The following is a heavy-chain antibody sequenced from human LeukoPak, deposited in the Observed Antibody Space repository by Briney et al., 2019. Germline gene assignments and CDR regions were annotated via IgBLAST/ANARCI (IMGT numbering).Heavy chain of an antibody. D-gene: IGHD3-22*01. V-gene: IGHV1-24*01. CDR3: TTDYYYDSSGSYYTIDY. J-gene: IGHJ4*02. Sequence: GSVKVSCKVSGYTLTELSMHWVRQAPGKGLEWMGGFDPEDGETFYAQKFQGRVTMTKDTSTDKAYMELSSLRSEDTAVYYCTTDYYYDSSGSYYTIDYWGQGTLVTVSS. CDR2: FDPEDGET. CDR1: GYTLTELS.